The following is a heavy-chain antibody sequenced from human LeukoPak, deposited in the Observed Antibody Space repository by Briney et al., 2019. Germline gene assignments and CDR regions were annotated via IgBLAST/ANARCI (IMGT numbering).Heavy chain of an antibody. CDR1: GFTFSSYE. CDR2: ISSSGSTI. J-gene: IGHJ4*02. V-gene: IGHV3-48*03. CDR3: ARVSWMATTFDY. Sequence: HPGGSLRLSCAASGFTFSSYEMNWVRQAPGKGLEWVSYISSSGSTIYYADSVKGRFTISRDNAKNSLYLQMNSLRAEDTAVYYCARVSWMATTFDYWGQGTLVTVSS. D-gene: IGHD5-24*01.